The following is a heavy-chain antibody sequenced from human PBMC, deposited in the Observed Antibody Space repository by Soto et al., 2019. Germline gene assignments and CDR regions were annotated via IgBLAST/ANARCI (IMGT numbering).Heavy chain of an antibody. CDR2: ISWDGGST. CDR3: AKDVGLTGVVAATCGMDV. D-gene: IGHD2-15*01. V-gene: IGHV3-43*01. J-gene: IGHJ6*02. Sequence: GGSLRLSCAASGFTFDDYTMHWVRQAPGEGLEWVSLISWDGGSTYYADSVKGRFTISRDNSKNSLYLQMNSLRTEDTALYYCAKDVGLTGVVAATCGMDVWGQGTTVTVSS. CDR1: GFTFDDYT.